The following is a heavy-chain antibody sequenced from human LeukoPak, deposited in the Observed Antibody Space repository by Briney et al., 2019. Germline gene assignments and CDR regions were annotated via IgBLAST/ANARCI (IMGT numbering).Heavy chain of an antibody. CDR1: GGSISSGGYY. CDR2: IYYSGST. Sequence: SETLSLTCSVSGGSISSGGYYWSWIRQHPGKGLEWIGYIYYSGSTYYNPSLKSRVTISVDTSKNQFSLKLSSVTAADTAVYYCARSTVVVTTNWFDPWGQGTLVTVSS. CDR3: ARSTVVVTTNWFDP. D-gene: IGHD2-21*02. V-gene: IGHV4-31*03. J-gene: IGHJ5*02.